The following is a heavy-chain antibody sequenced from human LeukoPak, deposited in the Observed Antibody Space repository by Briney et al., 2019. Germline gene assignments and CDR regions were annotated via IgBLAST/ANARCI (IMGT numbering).Heavy chain of an antibody. CDR2: IKSNI. J-gene: IGHJ4*02. V-gene: IGHV3-69-1*02. CDR1: GFTFSDYS. Sequence: GGSLRLSCSASGFTFSDYSMNWVRQAPGKGLEWVAYIKSNIYYADSVKGRFTISRDNAKNLLYLQMNSLAADDTAVYYCARDDTSSWYQEYWGQGTLVTVSS. D-gene: IGHD6-13*01. CDR3: ARDDTSSWYQEY.